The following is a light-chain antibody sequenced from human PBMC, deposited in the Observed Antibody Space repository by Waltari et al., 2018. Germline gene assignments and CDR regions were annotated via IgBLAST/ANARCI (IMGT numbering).Light chain of an antibody. CDR3: QQYLSTPPT. CDR2: WAS. J-gene: IGKJ1*01. Sequence: DIVMTQSPDSLAVSLGERATINCKSSQSVLYSSNNKNYLAWYQQKPGQPPKLLIYWASTRESGVPDRFSGSGSGTDFTLTISSLQAEDVAVYYCQQYLSTPPTFDQGTKVEIK. V-gene: IGKV4-1*01. CDR1: QSVLYSSNNKNY.